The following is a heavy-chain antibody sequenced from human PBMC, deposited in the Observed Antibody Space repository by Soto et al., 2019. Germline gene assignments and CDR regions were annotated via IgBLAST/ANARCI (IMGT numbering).Heavy chain of an antibody. V-gene: IGHV1-18*04. D-gene: IGHD3-22*01. J-gene: IGHJ4*02. CDR2: ISAYNGNT. CDR1: GYTFSNYG. Sequence: ASVTVSCKASGYTFSNYGITWVRPAHRQGLEWMGWISAYNGNTNYAQKLQGRVTMTTDTSTSTAYMELRSLRSDDTAVYYCARTTENYYDSSGYSIFDYWGQGTLVTVSS. CDR3: ARTTENYYDSSGYSIFDY.